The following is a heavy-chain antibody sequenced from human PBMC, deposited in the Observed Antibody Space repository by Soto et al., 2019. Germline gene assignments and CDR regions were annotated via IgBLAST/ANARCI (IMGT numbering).Heavy chain of an antibody. Sequence: QVQLVQSGGEVKKPGASVKVSCKASGYTFTSYGISWVRQAPGQGLEWMGWISGYNGKTNYAQKVQDRVTMTTDTSXXTVYMELRSLRSDDTAVYYCAREGDVPYYYSGMDVWGQGTTVTVSS. J-gene: IGHJ6*02. V-gene: IGHV1-18*01. CDR2: ISGYNGKT. CDR3: AREGDVPYYYSGMDV. CDR1: GYTFTSYG. D-gene: IGHD2-21*02.